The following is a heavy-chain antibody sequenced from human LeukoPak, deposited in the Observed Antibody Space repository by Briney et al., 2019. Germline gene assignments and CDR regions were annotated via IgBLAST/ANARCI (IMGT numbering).Heavy chain of an antibody. Sequence: PGGSLRLSCAASGFTFSDYYMSWIRQTPGEGLQWVSYMSSSGDTIYYADSVKGRFTSSRDNAKNSLYLQMNSLRAEDTGVYYCARRRDNVDYWGQGALVTVAS. CDR1: GFTFSDYY. CDR3: ARRRDNVDY. V-gene: IGHV3-11*01. J-gene: IGHJ4*02. D-gene: IGHD5-24*01. CDR2: MSSSGDTI.